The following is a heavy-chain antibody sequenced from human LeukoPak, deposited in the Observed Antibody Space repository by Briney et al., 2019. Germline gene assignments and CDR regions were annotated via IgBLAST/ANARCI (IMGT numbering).Heavy chain of an antibody. D-gene: IGHD3-9*01. Sequence: PGGSLRLSCAASGFIFSNYGMTWVRQAPGKGLEWVSDISDSGVGTYYGDSVKGRFTISRDNTKNTLFLQMNSLRAEDTALYYCARILTGYYDSWGQGTLVTVSS. J-gene: IGHJ5*01. V-gene: IGHV3-23*01. CDR2: ISDSGVGT. CDR1: GFIFSNYG. CDR3: ARILTGYYDS.